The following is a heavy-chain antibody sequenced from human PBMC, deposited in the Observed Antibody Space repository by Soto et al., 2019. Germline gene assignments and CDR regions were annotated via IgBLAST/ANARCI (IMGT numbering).Heavy chain of an antibody. D-gene: IGHD3-10*01. CDR1: GGTFSSYA. Sequence: QVQLVQSGAEVQKPGSSVKVSCKASGGTFSSYAISWVRQAPGQGLEWMGGIIPIFGTANYAQKFQGRVTITADESTSTAYMELSSLRSEDTAVYYCASWAAGYYGSGSYSPFDYWGQGTLVTVSS. J-gene: IGHJ4*02. V-gene: IGHV1-69*01. CDR3: ASWAAGYYGSGSYSPFDY. CDR2: IIPIFGTA.